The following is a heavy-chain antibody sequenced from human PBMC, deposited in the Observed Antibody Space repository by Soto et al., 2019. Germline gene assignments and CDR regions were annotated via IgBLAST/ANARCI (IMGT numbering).Heavy chain of an antibody. V-gene: IGHV3-30-3*01. D-gene: IGHD1-1*01. J-gene: IGHJ6*02. CDR2: TSNDGSNT. CDR1: AFTLSKFV. Sequence: QVQVVESGGGVVQPGKSLRLSCAASAFTLSKFVMHWVRQAPGRGLEWVAVTSNDGSNTFYADSVKGRFTISRDNSKNTVYLQMNSLRTEDTAVYYCAGGNVDVWGQGTTVTVSS. CDR3: AGGNVDV.